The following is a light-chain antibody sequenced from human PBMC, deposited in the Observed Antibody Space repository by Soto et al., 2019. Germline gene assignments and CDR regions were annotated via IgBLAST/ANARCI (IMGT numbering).Light chain of an antibody. CDR3: NSYTSTNTLV. CDR1: SSDVGGYNH. CDR2: DVT. J-gene: IGLJ2*01. V-gene: IGLV2-14*03. Sequence: QSVLTQPASVSGSPGQSITISCTGTSSDVGGYNHVSWYQQHPGKAPKLMIYDVTDRPSGVSNRVSGSKSGNTASLAISGLQAEDEADYYCNSYTSTNTLVFGGGTKLTVL.